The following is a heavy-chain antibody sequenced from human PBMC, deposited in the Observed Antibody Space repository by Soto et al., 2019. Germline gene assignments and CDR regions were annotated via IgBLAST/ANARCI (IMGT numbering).Heavy chain of an antibody. V-gene: IGHV6-1*01. CDR1: GDSVSSNSAA. CDR3: ARDRRSITGTPNWFDP. J-gene: IGHJ5*02. D-gene: IGHD1-7*01. Sequence: PSETLSLTWAISGDSVSSNSAAWNWIRQSPSRGLEWLGRTYYRSKWYNDYAVSVKGRITINPDTSKNQFSLQLNSVTPEDTAVYYCARDRRSITGTPNWFDPWGQGTLVTVSS. CDR2: TYYRSKWYN.